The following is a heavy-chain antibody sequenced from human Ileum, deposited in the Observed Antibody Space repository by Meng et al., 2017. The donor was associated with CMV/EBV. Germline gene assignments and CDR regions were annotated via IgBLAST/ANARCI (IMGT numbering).Heavy chain of an antibody. CDR2: ISSRSATM. J-gene: IGHJ4*02. V-gene: IGHV3-48*04. CDR3: ARDVTLLGRVRTFDS. Sequence: GESLKISCAASGFSFSMYSMNWVRQVPGKGLEWVSYISSRSATMYYTDSVQGRFTISRDDAKNSLYLQMNNLRAEDTAIYYCARDVTLLGRVRTFDSWGQGTLVTVSS. D-gene: IGHD3-3*01. CDR1: GFSFSMYS.